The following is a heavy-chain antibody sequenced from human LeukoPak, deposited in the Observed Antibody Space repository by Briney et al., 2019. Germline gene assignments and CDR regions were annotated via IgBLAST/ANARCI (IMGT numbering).Heavy chain of an antibody. D-gene: IGHD6-19*01. V-gene: IGHV4-59*01. Sequence: SEALSLTCTVSGGSIITFSWTWIRQPPGKGLEWIGSVQSTSNNYNPAFKSRVAISVDTAKNQFFLRLNSVTSADTAVYYCARDTTVAFGMRFWGHGSVVTLSS. CDR2: VQSTSN. CDR1: GGSIITFS. J-gene: IGHJ4*01. CDR3: ARDTTVAFGMRF.